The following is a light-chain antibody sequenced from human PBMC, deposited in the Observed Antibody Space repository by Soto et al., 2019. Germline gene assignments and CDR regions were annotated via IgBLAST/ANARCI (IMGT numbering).Light chain of an antibody. J-gene: IGKJ4*01. Sequence: EIVLTQSPGTLSLSPGERATLSCRASQSVSSNYLAWYQQKPGQAPRLLIYGASSRATGIPDRFSGSGSGTDFTLTISRLVHEDFAVYYCQQYGGSPRVTFGGGTKVEIK. CDR3: QQYGGSPRVT. V-gene: IGKV3-20*01. CDR2: GAS. CDR1: QSVSSNY.